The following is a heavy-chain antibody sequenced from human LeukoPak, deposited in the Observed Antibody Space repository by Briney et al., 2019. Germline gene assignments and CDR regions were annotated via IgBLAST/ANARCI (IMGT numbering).Heavy chain of an antibody. CDR2: IYYSGST. J-gene: IGHJ5*02. D-gene: IGHD6-19*01. CDR3: ARGVSSGWLRHSNWFDP. CDR1: GGSISSYY. Sequence: SETLSLTCTVSGGSISSYYWSWIRQPPGKGLEWIGYIYYSGSTNYNPSLKSRVTISVDTSKNQFSLKLSSVTAADTAVYYCARGVSSGWLRHSNWFDPWGQGTLVTVSS. V-gene: IGHV4-59*12.